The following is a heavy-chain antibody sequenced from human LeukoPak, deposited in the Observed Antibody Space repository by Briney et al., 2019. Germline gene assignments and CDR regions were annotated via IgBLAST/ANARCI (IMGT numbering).Heavy chain of an antibody. J-gene: IGHJ4*02. CDR1: GFTFSAYS. CDR2: IRQDGSEK. V-gene: IGHV3-7*01. D-gene: IGHD1-26*01. Sequence: GGSLRLSCAASGFTFSAYSMSWVRQAPGNGLERVANIRQDGSEKYYVSSVKGRFTISTDNAKNPLSLQMNSLSAADTAVYYCARAPAPPVPPGSYSDYWGQGTLVTVSS. CDR3: ARAPAPPVPPGSYSDY.